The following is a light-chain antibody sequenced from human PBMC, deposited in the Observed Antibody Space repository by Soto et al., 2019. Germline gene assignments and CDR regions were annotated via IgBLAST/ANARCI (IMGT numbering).Light chain of an antibody. Sequence: QSALTQPASVSGSPGLSITISCTGTSSDVGGYNYVSWYQQHPGKAPKLMIYDVSNRPSGVSNRLSGSKSGNTASLTISGLQAEDEADYYCSSYTSSRTPYVFGTGTRSPS. J-gene: IGLJ1*01. CDR1: SSDVGGYNY. CDR3: SSYTSSRTPYV. CDR2: DVS. V-gene: IGLV2-14*01.